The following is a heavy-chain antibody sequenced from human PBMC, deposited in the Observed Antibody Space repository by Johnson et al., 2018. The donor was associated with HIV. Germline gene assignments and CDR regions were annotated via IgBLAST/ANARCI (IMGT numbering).Heavy chain of an antibody. V-gene: IGHV3-53*01. D-gene: IGHD6-13*01. CDR2: IYSGGST. J-gene: IGHJ3*02. CDR3: AKGRYSSSWYLAGAFDI. Sequence: VQLVESGGGLIQPGGSLRLSCSVSGFTVSSNYMSWVRQAPGKGLEWVSVIYSGGSTYYADSVKGRFTISRDNSKNTLYLQMSSLRAEDTAIYYCAKGRYSSSWYLAGAFDIWGQGTMVTVSS. CDR1: GFTVSSNY.